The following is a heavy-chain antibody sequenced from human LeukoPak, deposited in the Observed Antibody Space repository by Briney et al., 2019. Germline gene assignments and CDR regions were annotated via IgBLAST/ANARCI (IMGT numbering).Heavy chain of an antibody. CDR3: ASLLTYSSGWFLY. CDR1: GYTFTGYY. Sequence: ASVKVSCKASGYTFTGYYMHWVRQAPGQGLEWMGWINPNSGNTGYAQKFQGRVTITRNTSISTAYMELSSLRSEDTAVYYCASLLTYSSGWFLYWGQGTLVTVSS. J-gene: IGHJ4*02. V-gene: IGHV1-8*03. CDR2: INPNSGNT. D-gene: IGHD6-19*01.